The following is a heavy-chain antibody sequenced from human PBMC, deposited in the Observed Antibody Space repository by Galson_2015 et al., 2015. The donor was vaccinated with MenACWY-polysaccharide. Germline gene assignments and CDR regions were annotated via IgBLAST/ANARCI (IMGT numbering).Heavy chain of an antibody. CDR2: IYYSGNT. D-gene: IGHD2-15*01. J-gene: IGHJ2*01. Sequence: SETLSLTCTVSGGSITSSVYYWAWARQPPGKGLEWIASIYYSGNTYYNPSLKSRLTISVDTSKTQFSLRLTSVTAADTAVYYCARRARSGGEWYFDLWGRGTLVTV. CDR1: GGSITSSVYY. V-gene: IGHV4-39*07. CDR3: ARRARSGGEWYFDL.